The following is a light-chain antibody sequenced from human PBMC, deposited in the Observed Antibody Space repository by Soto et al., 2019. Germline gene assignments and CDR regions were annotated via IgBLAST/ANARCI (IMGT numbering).Light chain of an antibody. CDR1: SSDVGGYNY. V-gene: IGLV2-14*01. CDR2: EVS. J-gene: IGLJ2*01. CDR3: AAWDDSLNANVV. Sequence: QSVLTQPASVSGSPGQSITISCTGTSSDVGGYNYVSWYQQHPGKAPKLMIYEVSNRPSGVSNRFSGSKSGNTASLTISGLQSEDEADYYCAAWDDSLNANVVFGGGTKLTVL.